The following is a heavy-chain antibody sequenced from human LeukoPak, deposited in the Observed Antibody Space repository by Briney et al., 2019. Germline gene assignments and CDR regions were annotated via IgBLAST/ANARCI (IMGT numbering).Heavy chain of an antibody. CDR3: ASHIVGATLNGYYYYYGMDV. CDR2: ISSSSSTI. Sequence: GGSLRLSCAASGFTFSSYSMNWVRQAPGKGLEWVSYISSSSSTIYYADSVKGRFTISRDNAKNSLYLQMNSLRAEDTAVYYCASHIVGATLNGYYYYYGMDVWGQGTTVTVSS. D-gene: IGHD1-26*01. J-gene: IGHJ6*02. CDR1: GFTFSSYS. V-gene: IGHV3-48*04.